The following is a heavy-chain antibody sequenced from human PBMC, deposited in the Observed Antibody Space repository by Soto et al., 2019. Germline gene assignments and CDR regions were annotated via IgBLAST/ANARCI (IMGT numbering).Heavy chain of an antibody. J-gene: IGHJ3*01. V-gene: IGHV3-7*01. CDR2: IKEDGSEK. CDR3: ARDNPPFTV. CDR1: GFSIRRYG. Sequence: QLVESGGGLVQPGGSLRLTCAASGFSIRRYGMSWVRQATGKGQEWVANIKEDGSEKFYAKSVEGRFNISRDNAKKSLPLQMNTLRSDDTAGYFSARDNPPFTVWCQGNMILVSS.